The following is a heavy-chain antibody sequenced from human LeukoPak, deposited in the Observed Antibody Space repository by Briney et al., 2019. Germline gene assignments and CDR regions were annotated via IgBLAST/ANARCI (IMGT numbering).Heavy chain of an antibody. CDR3: ARRRYFFDAFDI. D-gene: IGHD1-14*01. J-gene: IGHJ3*02. CDR2: IRHDESEK. V-gene: IGHV3-7*01. CDR1: GFTFSSYA. Sequence: PGGSLRLSCAASGFTFSSYAMSWVRQAPGKGLEWVANIRHDESEKYYVDSVKGRLTISRDNAKNSLYLQMNSLRAEDTALYYCARRRYFFDAFDIWGQGTMVTVSS.